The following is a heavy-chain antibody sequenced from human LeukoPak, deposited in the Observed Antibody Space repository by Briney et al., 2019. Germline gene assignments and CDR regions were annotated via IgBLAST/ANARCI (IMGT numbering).Heavy chain of an antibody. Sequence: WASVKVSCKASGYTFTGYYMHWVRQAPGQGLEWMGRINPNSGGTNYAQKFQGRVTMTRDTSISTAYMELSRLRSDDTAVYYCARADWYSSGWYKHYYYLDVWGKGTTVTVSS. CDR3: ARADWYSSGWYKHYYYLDV. CDR1: GYTFTGYY. V-gene: IGHV1-2*06. CDR2: INPNSGGT. J-gene: IGHJ6*03. D-gene: IGHD6-19*01.